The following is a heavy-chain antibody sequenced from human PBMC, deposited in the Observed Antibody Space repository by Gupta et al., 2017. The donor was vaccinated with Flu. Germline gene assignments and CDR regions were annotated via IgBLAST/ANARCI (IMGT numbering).Heavy chain of an antibody. D-gene: IGHD6-13*01. V-gene: IGHV4-34*13. CDR3: ARGTYSSSWSSNFDN. CDR1: SSYY. Sequence: SSYYWSWIRQPPGKRLEWIGEINRLGSTTYNPSLRSRVTISVDTSTAQFFLQLNSATAADTAVYYCARGTYSSSWSSNFDNWGQGTQVTVSS. J-gene: IGHJ4*02. CDR2: INRLGST.